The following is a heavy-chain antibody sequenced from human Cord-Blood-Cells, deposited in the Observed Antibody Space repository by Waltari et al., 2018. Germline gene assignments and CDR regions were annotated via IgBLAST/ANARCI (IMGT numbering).Heavy chain of an antibody. CDR3: ARQGSSSSFLDGYFDY. CDR1: GYSFTSYL. Sequence: EVQLVQSGAEVKKPGESLKISCKGSGYSFTSYLIGGVRQMPGKGLVWMGIICPGDSDTRYSPSFQGKVTISADTSISTAYLQWSSLKASDTAMYYCARQGSSSSFLDGYFDYWGQGTLVTVSS. CDR2: ICPGDSDT. J-gene: IGHJ4*02. V-gene: IGHV5-51*01. D-gene: IGHD6-6*01.